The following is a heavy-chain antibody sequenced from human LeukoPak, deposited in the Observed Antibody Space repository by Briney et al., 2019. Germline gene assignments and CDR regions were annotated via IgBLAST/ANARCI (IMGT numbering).Heavy chain of an antibody. V-gene: IGHV3-69-1*01. CDR3: AKDRANWAIDD. CDR2: IGGDGIA. Sequence: GGSLRLSCAASGFTFTDHPMNWVRQAPGKGLEWISYIGGDGIAFYADSVKGRFTASKDDARKSMYLQMNSLRVEDTAVYYCAKDRANWAIDDWGQGTQVTVSS. D-gene: IGHD3-16*01. J-gene: IGHJ4*02. CDR1: GFTFTDHP.